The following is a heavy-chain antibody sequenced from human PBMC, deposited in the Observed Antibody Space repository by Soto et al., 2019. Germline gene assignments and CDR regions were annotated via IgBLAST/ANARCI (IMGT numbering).Heavy chain of an antibody. CDR3: TRHVADY. V-gene: IGHV3-73*01. CDR2: IRSKANNYAT. D-gene: IGHD2-21*01. J-gene: IGHJ4*02. CDR1: GFTFSASA. Sequence: EVQLVESGGGLVQPGGSLKLSCAASGFTFSASAMHWVRQASGKGLEWVGRIRSKANNYATAYAASVTGRFTISRDDSNNTAYLQIDSLKTEDTAVYYCTRHVADYWGQGTLVTVSS.